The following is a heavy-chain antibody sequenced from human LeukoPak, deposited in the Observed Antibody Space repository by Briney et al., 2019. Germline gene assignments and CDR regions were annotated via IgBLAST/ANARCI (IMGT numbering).Heavy chain of an antibody. CDR2: ISSSGSTI. CDR1: GFTFSSYE. Sequence: GGSLRLSCAASGFTFSSYEMNWVRQAPGKGLEWVSYISSSGSTIYYADSVKGRFTTSRDNAKNSLHLQMNSLRAEDTAVYYCARGDLYYYDSSGGDYWGQGTLVTVSS. CDR3: ARGDLYYYDSSGGDY. J-gene: IGHJ4*02. V-gene: IGHV3-48*03. D-gene: IGHD3-22*01.